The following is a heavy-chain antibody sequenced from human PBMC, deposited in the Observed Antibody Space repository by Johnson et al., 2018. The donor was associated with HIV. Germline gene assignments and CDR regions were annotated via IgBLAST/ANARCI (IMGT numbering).Heavy chain of an antibody. CDR3: AKGLDTAMVRDAFDI. Sequence: QVQLLESGGGVVQPGRSLRLSCAASGFTFSSCGMHWVRQAPDKGLEWVAVISYDGSYRYYADSVKGRFTISRDNSKNTLYLQMNSLRAEDTAVYYCAKGLDTAMVRDAFDIWGQGTMVTVSS. V-gene: IGHV3-30*18. CDR2: ISYDGSYR. D-gene: IGHD5-18*01. J-gene: IGHJ3*02. CDR1: GFTFSSCG.